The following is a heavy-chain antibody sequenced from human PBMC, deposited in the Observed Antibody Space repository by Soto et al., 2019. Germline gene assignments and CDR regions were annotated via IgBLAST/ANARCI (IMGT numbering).Heavy chain of an antibody. CDR1: GGSISSYY. V-gene: IGHV4-59*01. J-gene: IGHJ6*02. D-gene: IGHD1-26*01. CDR2: IYYSGST. CDR3: ARGDLGFNGMDV. Sequence: SETLSLTCTVSGGSISSYYWSWIRQPPGKGLEWIGYIYYSGSTNYNPSLKSRVTISVDTSKNQFSLKLSSVTAADTAVYYCARGDLGFNGMDVWGQGTTVTVSS.